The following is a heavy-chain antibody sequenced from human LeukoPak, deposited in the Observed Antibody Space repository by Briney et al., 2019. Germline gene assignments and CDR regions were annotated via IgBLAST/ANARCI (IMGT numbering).Heavy chain of an antibody. J-gene: IGHJ4*02. Sequence: GRSLRLSCAASGCTFSSYGMHWGRLAPGTGLGWVAVIWYDGSNRYYADSVKGRFTITRDNSKNTLYLQMNSPRAEDTAVYYCAREIVGTTTVLDYWGQGTLVTVSS. CDR1: GCTFSSYG. CDR2: IWYDGSNR. V-gene: IGHV3-33*01. CDR3: AREIVGTTTVLDY. D-gene: IGHD1-26*01.